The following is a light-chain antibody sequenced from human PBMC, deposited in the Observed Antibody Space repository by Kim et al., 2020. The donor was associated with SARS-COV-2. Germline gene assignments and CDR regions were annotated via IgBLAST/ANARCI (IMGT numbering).Light chain of an antibody. CDR3: KQSSNWHLT. J-gene: IGKJ4*01. CDR1: QSVTRY. CDR2: DAS. Sequence: EIVLTQSPATLSLSPGERATLSCRASQSVTRYLVWYLQSPGQAPRLLMYDASNRATGIPARFSGSGSGTDFTLTISSLGPEDFGVYYCKQSSNWHLTFGGGTKVDIK. V-gene: IGKV3-11*01.